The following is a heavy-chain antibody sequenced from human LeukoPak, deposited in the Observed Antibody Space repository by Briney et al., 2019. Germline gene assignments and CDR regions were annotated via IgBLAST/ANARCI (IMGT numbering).Heavy chain of an antibody. D-gene: IGHD3-3*01. CDR2: ISGSSSTI. Sequence: GGSLRLSCTASGFTFSSYSMNWVRQAPGKGLEWVSYISGSSSTIYYADSVKGRFTISRDNAKNSLYLQMNSLRAEDTAVYYCARGSELLTIFNVDYWGQGTLVTVSS. V-gene: IGHV3-48*04. J-gene: IGHJ4*02. CDR3: ARGSELLTIFNVDY. CDR1: GFTFSSYS.